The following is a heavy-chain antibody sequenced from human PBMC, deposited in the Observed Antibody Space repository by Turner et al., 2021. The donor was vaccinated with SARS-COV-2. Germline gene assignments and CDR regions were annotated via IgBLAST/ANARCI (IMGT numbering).Heavy chain of an antibody. D-gene: IGHD6-6*01. J-gene: IGHJ5*02. Sequence: QVQLVESRGGVVQPGRSLRLSCAASGFTFSSYGMHWVRQAPGKGLEWVAVILYDGSFKYYGDSVKGRFTSSRDNSKNTLYLQMNSLRAEDTAVYYCARDYSSSSYLVSWFDPWGQGTLVAVSS. CDR1: GFTFSSYG. CDR3: ARDYSSSSYLVSWFDP. CDR2: ILYDGSFK. V-gene: IGHV3-33*05.